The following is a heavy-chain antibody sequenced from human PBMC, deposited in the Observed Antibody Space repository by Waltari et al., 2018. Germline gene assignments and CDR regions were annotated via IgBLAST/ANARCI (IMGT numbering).Heavy chain of an antibody. V-gene: IGHV4-59*01. Sequence: QVQLQESGPGLVKPSETLSLSCTVSGGSISSYYWSWIRPAPGKGLEWIGNIYYSGSTNYNPSLKSRVTITVGTSENQFSLKLTSVTAADTAVYYCARVLPHDHRWWDYYYMDVWGKGTTVTVSS. J-gene: IGHJ6*03. CDR3: ARVLPHDHRWWDYYYMDV. CDR1: GGSISSYY. D-gene: IGHD2-15*01. CDR2: IYYSGST.